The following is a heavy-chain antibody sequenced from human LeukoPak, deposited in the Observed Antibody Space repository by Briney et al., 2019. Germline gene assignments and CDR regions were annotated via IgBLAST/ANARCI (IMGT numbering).Heavy chain of an antibody. J-gene: IGHJ4*02. D-gene: IGHD6-19*01. V-gene: IGHV5-51*01. CDR3: ARLWRSSGWYKVDY. CDR2: IYPGDSDT. CDR1: GYSFTNYW. Sequence: GESLKISCKGAGYSFTNYWIGWVRQMPGKGLEYMGIIYPGDSDTRYSPSFQGQVTISADKSIGTAYLQWSSLKASDTAMYYCARLWRSSGWYKVDYWGQGTLVTVSS.